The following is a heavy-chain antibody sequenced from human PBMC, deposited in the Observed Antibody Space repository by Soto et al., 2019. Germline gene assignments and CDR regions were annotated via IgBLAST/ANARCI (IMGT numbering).Heavy chain of an antibody. CDR1: GFTLSNYG. CDR3: ARALQYQNWLGP. J-gene: IGHJ5*02. CDR2: IWSGGSNK. D-gene: IGHD4-4*01. Sequence: QVQLVESGGGVVQPGRSLRLSCAASGFTLSNYGMHWVRQAPGKGLEWVAVIWSGGSNKYYADSVKGRFTISRDNSKNTLYLQMNSLRAEDTAVYYCARALQYQNWLGPWGQGTLLTVSS. V-gene: IGHV3-33*01.